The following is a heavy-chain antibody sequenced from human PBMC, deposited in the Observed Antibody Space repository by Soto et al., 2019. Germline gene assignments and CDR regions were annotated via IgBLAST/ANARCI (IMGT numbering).Heavy chain of an antibody. J-gene: IGHJ6*02. CDR3: ARGRPNYFYYGLDV. CDR1: GGSIKGDYY. V-gene: IGHV4-30-4*01. Sequence: NPSETLSLTCTVSGGSIKGDYYWAWVRQFPGGGLQWMGYKYYSGATDSDPSLERRVSFSVDMSKNQFSLNLTSVTVADTAVYYCARGRPNYFYYGLDVWGQGIPVTVSS. CDR2: KYYSGAT.